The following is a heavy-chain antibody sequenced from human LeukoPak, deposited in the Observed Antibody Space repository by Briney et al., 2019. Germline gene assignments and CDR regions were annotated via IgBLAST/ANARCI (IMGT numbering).Heavy chain of an antibody. CDR1: GYTFTGNY. V-gene: IGHV1-2*02. D-gene: IGHD3-10*01. CDR2: INPNSGGT. Sequence: ASVKVSCKASGYTFTGNYIHWVRQAPGQGLEWMGWINPNSGGTNYAQKFQGRVTMTRDTSISTAYMELSRLRSDDTAVYYCARDEEVYYGSGSSPSDYWGQGTLVTVSS. CDR3: ARDEEVYYGSGSSPSDY. J-gene: IGHJ4*02.